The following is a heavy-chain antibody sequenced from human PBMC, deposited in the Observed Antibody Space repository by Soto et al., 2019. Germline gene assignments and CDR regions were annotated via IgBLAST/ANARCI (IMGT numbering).Heavy chain of an antibody. CDR3: AKALTMASPNWFDP. J-gene: IGHJ5*02. CDR1: GGPFSTYA. CDR2: IIPIFGTA. Sequence: QLVQSGAEVKKPGSSVEVSCKASGGPFSTYAISWVRQAPGQGLEWMGGIIPIFGTANYAQRFLGRVTISADDSTSTAYMELRSLTSDDTAVYYCAKALTMASPNWFDPWGQGTQVTVSS. D-gene: IGHD3-10*01. V-gene: IGHV1-69*01.